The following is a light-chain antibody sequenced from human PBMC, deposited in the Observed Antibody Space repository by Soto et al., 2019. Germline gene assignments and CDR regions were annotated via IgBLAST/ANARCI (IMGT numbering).Light chain of an antibody. CDR2: GAS. CDR1: QSVSSS. CDR3: QQYNDWPRT. V-gene: IGKV3-15*01. J-gene: IGKJ1*01. Sequence: EIVMTQSPDTLSVSPGERATLSCWASQSVSSSLAWYQQKPGQAPRLLIYGASTRAAGLPARFSGSGSGTDFTLTISSLQSEDIAVYYCQQYNDWPRTFGQGTKVEIK.